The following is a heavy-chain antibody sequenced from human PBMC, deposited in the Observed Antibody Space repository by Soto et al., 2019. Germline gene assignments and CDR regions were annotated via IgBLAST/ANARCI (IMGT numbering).Heavy chain of an antibody. J-gene: IGHJ4*02. Sequence: GGSLRLSCAASGFTFRTAWMSWVRQAPGKGLEWVGRIKSKPDGGTIDYAAPVTGRFTISRDDSKSTVYLQMNSLQTEDTAVYYCTTEAYCGGGSCPYYWGQGNMVTVSS. CDR3: TTEAYCGGGSCPYY. CDR2: IKSKPDGGTI. D-gene: IGHD2-15*01. CDR1: GFTFRTAW. V-gene: IGHV3-15*01.